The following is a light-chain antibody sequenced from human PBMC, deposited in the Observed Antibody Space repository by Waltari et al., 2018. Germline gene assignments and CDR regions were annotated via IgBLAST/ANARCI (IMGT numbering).Light chain of an antibody. V-gene: IGKV3-20*01. CDR1: QSVSSY. J-gene: IGKJ4*01. CDR2: GAS. CDR3: QQYGSSPLT. Sequence: EIVLTQSPGTLSLSPGERATLSCRASQSVSSYLAWYQQKPGQAPRLLIYGASSRATGIPDRFSGSGSGTDFTLTISRLEPEDFAVYYCQQYGSSPLTLGGGTKVEIK.